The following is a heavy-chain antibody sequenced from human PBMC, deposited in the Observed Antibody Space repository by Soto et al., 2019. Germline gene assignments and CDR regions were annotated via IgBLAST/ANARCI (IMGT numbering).Heavy chain of an antibody. J-gene: IGHJ4*02. CDR1: GFTFSNYA. Sequence: EVQLLDSGGGLVQPGGSLRLSCAASGFTFSNYAMTWVRQGPGKGLEWVSGISGSGGRSYYADSVKGRFTISRDNSKNTLYLQMNSLRAEDTDVYYCAKAYFVWSSEQPYYFDYWGQGTLVTVSS. D-gene: IGHD3-16*01. V-gene: IGHV3-23*01. CDR3: AKAYFVWSSEQPYYFDY. CDR2: ISGSGGRS.